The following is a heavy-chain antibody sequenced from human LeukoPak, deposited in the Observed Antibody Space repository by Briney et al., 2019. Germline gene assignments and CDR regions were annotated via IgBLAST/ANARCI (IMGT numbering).Heavy chain of an antibody. CDR3: ARVFGYCSSTSCYGGSWFDP. Sequence: SVKVSCKASGGTFSSYAISWVRQAPGQGLEWMGGIIPIFGTANYAQKFQGRVTITADKSTSTAYMELSSLRSEDTAVYYCARVFGYCSSTSCYGGSWFDPWGQGTLVTASS. CDR2: IIPIFGTA. CDR1: GGTFSSYA. V-gene: IGHV1-69*06. D-gene: IGHD2-2*03. J-gene: IGHJ5*02.